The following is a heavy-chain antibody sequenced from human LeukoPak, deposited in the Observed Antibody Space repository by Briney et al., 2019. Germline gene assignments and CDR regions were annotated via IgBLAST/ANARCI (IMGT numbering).Heavy chain of an antibody. J-gene: IGHJ4*02. V-gene: IGHV3-23*01. CDR1: GLTFSSSA. CDR3: AEEVGSFDY. Sequence: GGFLRLSCAASGLTFSSSAMSWVRQAPGKGLEWVSVISGSGDTTYYADSVKGRFTISRDNSKKTLYLQMTSLRADDTAVYYCAEEVGSFDYWGQGTLVTVSS. D-gene: IGHD3-10*01. CDR2: ISGSGDTT.